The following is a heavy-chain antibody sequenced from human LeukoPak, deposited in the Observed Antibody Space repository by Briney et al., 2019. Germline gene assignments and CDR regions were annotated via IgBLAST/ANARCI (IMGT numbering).Heavy chain of an antibody. CDR2: ISSGGTT. CDR1: GFAFSIYE. CDR3: ARDRSYGDFAWGC. J-gene: IGHJ4*02. V-gene: IGHV3-53*04. D-gene: IGHD4-17*01. Sequence: PGGSLRLSCTASGFAFSIYEMDWVRQAPGKGLEWVSVISSGGTTYYADSVKGRFTISRHSSKNTVYLQMNSLRAEDTAVYYCARDRSYGDFAWGCWGQGTLVTVSS.